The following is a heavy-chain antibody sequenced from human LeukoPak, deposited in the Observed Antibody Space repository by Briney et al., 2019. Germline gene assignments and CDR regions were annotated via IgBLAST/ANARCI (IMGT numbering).Heavy chain of an antibody. D-gene: IGHD1-7*01. CDR2: INHSGST. J-gene: IGHJ4*02. V-gene: IGHV4-34*01. CDR3: AREDNWNYD. Sequence: SETLSLTCAVYGGSFSGHYWSWIRQPPGKGLEWIGEINHSGSTNYNPSLKSRVTISVDTSKNQFSLRLSSVTAADTAVYYCAREDNWNYDWGQGTLVTVSS. CDR1: GGSFSGHY.